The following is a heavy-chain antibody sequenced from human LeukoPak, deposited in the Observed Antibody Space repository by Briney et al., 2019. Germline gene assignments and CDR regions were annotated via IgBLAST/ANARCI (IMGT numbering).Heavy chain of an antibody. CDR3: ARALVSNYGHDAFDF. J-gene: IGHJ3*01. CDR1: GYTFTGYY. V-gene: IGHV1-2*02. D-gene: IGHD4-11*01. Sequence: ASVKVSCKTSGYTFTGYYIHWVRQAPGQGLEWLGWTNPNTGGTNYAQTFQGRVVLTSDTSVETAYVDLSSLKSDDTAIYYCARALVSNYGHDAFDFWGQGTMVTVSS. CDR2: TNPNTGGT.